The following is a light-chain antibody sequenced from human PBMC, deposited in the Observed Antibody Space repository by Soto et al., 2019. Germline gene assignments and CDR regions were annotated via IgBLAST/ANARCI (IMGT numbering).Light chain of an antibody. J-gene: IGKJ5*01. V-gene: IGKV3-15*01. CDR2: GAS. CDR1: QSLGSN. Sequence: EIVMTQSPATLSVSPGERATLSCRASQSLGSNLAWYQQKPGQAPRLLMYGASTRARGVSGRFSGSGSGTHFTLTISSLQPEDFATYYCQQLHGYPITFGQGTRLEIK. CDR3: QQLHGYPIT.